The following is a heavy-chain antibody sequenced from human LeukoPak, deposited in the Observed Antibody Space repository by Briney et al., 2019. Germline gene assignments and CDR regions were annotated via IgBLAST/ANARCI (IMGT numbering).Heavy chain of an antibody. D-gene: IGHD3-3*01. V-gene: IGHV1-46*01. J-gene: IGHJ6*03. CDR2: INPSGGST. CDR3: ARGGGDFWSGYHGDYYYMDV. Sequence: ASVKVSCKASGYTFTSYGISWVRQAPGQGLEWMGIINPSGGSTSYAQKFQGRVTMTRDMSTSTVYMELSSLRSEDTAVYYCARGGGDFWSGYHGDYYYMDVWGKGTTVTVSS. CDR1: GYTFTSYG.